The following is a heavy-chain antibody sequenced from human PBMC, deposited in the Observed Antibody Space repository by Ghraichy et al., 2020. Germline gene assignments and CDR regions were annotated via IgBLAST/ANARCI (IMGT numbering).Heavy chain of an antibody. Sequence: GGSLRLSCAASGFIFSNYAMSWVRQAPGKGLEWVSASRGSDGTTYYADSGKGRFTISRDNSKNTLYLQMDSLRAEDTAVYYCAKGLDWDTKWDYWGQGTLVTVSS. CDR2: SRGSDGTT. CDR3: AKGLDWDTKWDY. J-gene: IGHJ4*02. V-gene: IGHV3-23*01. CDR1: GFIFSNYA. D-gene: IGHD2-21*01.